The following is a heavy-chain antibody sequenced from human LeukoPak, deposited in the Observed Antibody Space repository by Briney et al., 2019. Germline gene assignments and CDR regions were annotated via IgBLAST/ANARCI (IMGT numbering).Heavy chain of an antibody. J-gene: IGHJ4*02. CDR3: AKAPRNSSTMLDY. Sequence: GASVKVSCKASGYTFTSYWIQWVRQAPGQGLEWMGLINPSDGSIAYAHRFQGRVTMTRDTSTSIVYMDLSSLRSEDTAVYYCAKAPRNSSTMLDYWGQETLLTVSS. CDR1: GYTFTSYW. D-gene: IGHD6-13*01. V-gene: IGHV1-46*01. CDR2: INPSDGSI.